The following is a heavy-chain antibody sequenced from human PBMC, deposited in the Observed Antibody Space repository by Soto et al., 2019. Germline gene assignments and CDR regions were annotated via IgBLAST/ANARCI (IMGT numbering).Heavy chain of an antibody. J-gene: IGHJ6*02. CDR1: GFTFSSYS. CDR3: ARVTVGYCSGGSCLHYYYYYGMDV. D-gene: IGHD2-15*01. Sequence: GGSLRLSCAASGFTFSSYSMNWVRQAPGKGLEWVSSISSSSSYIYYADSVKGRFTISRDNAKNSLYLQMNSLRAEDTAVYYCARVTVGYCSGGSCLHYYYYYGMDVWGQGTTVTVSS. V-gene: IGHV3-21*01. CDR2: ISSSSSYI.